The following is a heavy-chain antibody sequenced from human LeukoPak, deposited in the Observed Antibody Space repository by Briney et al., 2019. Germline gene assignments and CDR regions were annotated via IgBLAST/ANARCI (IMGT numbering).Heavy chain of an antibody. CDR3: ARPRTPYYYGSGFDY. D-gene: IGHD3-10*01. CDR1: GGSFSGYY. J-gene: IGHJ4*02. CDR2: INHSGST. V-gene: IGHV4-34*01. Sequence: SETLSLTCAVYGGSFSGYYWSWLRQPPGKGLEWIGEINHSGSTNYNPSLKSRVTISVDTSKNQFSLKLSSVTAADTAVYYCARPRTPYYYGSGFDYWGQGTLVTVSS.